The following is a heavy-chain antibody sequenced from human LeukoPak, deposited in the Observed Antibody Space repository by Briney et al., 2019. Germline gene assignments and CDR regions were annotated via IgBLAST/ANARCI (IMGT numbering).Heavy chain of an antibody. Sequence: GRSLRLSCAASGFSFSTYGVHWVRQAPGKGLEWVAMIWYDASGQHYADSVKGRFTISRDTSKNTLYLQMNSLRAEDTAVYFCARDSLYDDNGYYHYFDYWGRGTLVTVSS. V-gene: IGHV3-33*01. CDR3: ARDSLYDDNGYYHYFDY. CDR1: GFSFSTYG. J-gene: IGHJ4*02. D-gene: IGHD3-22*01. CDR2: IWYDASGQ.